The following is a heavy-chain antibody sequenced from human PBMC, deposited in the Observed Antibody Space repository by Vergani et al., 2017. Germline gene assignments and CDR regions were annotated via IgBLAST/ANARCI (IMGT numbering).Heavy chain of an antibody. CDR2: IYYSGST. CDR1: GGSISSSSYY. V-gene: IGHV4-39*01. Sequence: QLQLQESGPGLVKPSETLSLTCTVSGGSISSSSYYWGWIRQPPGKGLEWIGSIYYSGSTYYNPSLKSRVTISVDTSKNQFSLKLSSVTAADTAVYYCARQDVGAVPAAIDIWGQGTMVTVSS. J-gene: IGHJ3*02. CDR3: ARQDVGAVPAAIDI. D-gene: IGHD2-2*01.